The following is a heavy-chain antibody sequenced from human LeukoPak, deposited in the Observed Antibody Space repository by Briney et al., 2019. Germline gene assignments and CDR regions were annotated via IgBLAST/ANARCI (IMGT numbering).Heavy chain of an antibody. V-gene: IGHV1-8*03. CDR2: MNPNSGNT. J-gene: IGHJ4*02. Sequence: ASVKVSCKASGYTFTSYDINWVRQATGQGLEWMGWMNPNSGNTGYAQKFQGRVTITRNTSISTAYMELSSLRSEDTAVYYCARSRRYYYDSSGYYYEVPFDYWGQGTLVTVSS. D-gene: IGHD3-22*01. CDR3: ARSRRYYYDSSGYYYEVPFDY. CDR1: GYTFTSYD.